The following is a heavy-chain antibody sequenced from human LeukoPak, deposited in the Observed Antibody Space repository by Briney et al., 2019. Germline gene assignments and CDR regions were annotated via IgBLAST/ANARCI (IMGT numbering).Heavy chain of an antibody. Sequence: ASVKASCKASGYTFTGYYMHWVRQAPGQGLEWMGWINPNSGGTNYAQKFQGRVTMTRDTSISTAYMELSRLRSDDTVVYYCARGYCSGGSCYYYFDYWGQGTLVTVSS. D-gene: IGHD2-15*01. V-gene: IGHV1-2*02. CDR2: INPNSGGT. CDR1: GYTFTGYY. CDR3: ARGYCSGGSCYYYFDY. J-gene: IGHJ4*02.